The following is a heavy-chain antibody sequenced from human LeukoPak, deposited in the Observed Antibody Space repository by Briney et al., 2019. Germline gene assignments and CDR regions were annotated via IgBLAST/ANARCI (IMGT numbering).Heavy chain of an antibody. D-gene: IGHD3-22*01. CDR3: AGSQGGYWTSFDY. CDR2: IYTSGST. Sequence: SETLSLTRTVSGGSISSGSYYWSWIRQPAGKGLEWIGRIYTSGSTNYNPSLKSRVTISVDTSKNQFSLKLSSVTAADTAVYYCAGSQGGYWTSFDYWGQGTLVTVSS. CDR1: GGSISSGSYY. J-gene: IGHJ4*02. V-gene: IGHV4-61*02.